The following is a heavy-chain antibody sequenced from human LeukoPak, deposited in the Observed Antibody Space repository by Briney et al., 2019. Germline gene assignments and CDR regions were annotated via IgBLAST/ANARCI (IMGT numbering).Heavy chain of an antibody. CDR2: IYPGDSDT. CDR1: GYSFTSYW. D-gene: IGHD3-16*02. Sequence: GESLKISCKGSGYSFTSYWIGWVRQMPGKGLEWMGIIYPGDSDTRYSPSFQGQVTISADKSISTAYLQWSSLKASDTAMYYCARHKAVWNVWGSYRYPDYWGQGTLVTVSS. CDR3: ARHKAVWNVWGSYRYPDY. J-gene: IGHJ4*02. V-gene: IGHV5-51*01.